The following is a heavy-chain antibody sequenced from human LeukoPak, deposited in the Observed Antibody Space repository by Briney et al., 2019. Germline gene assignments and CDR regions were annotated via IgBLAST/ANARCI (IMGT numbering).Heavy chain of an antibody. V-gene: IGHV1-8*01. J-gene: IGHJ3*02. CDR3: ARDWWQWDAFDI. Sequence: ASVKVSCKASGYTFATYDIIWVRQATGQGLEWMGWMKPDSGNTGYAQKFQGRVTMTRDTSISTAYMELSSLTPEDTAVYYCARDWWQWDAFDIWGQGTMVTVSS. CDR2: MKPDSGNT. D-gene: IGHD6-19*01. CDR1: GYTFATYD.